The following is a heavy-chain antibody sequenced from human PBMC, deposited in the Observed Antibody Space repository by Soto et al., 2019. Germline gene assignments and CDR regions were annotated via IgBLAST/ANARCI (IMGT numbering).Heavy chain of an antibody. V-gene: IGHV3-23*01. CDR1: GFTFSNYA. D-gene: IGHD6-25*01. CDR2: ISGSGGPT. CDR3: AKFFVETGSNSGWPWSFHY. J-gene: IGHJ4*02. Sequence: EVQLLESGGGLVQPGRSLRLSCAASGFTFSNYAMSWVRQAPGQGLDWVSAISGSGGPTYYADSVKGRFTVSRDNSKNPLFLQMNSLRAEDAAVYYCAKFFVETGSNSGWPWSFHYWGQGTLVTVSS.